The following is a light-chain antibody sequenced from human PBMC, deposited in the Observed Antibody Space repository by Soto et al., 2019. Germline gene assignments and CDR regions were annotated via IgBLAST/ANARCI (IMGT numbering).Light chain of an antibody. CDR1: QSVSSSY. CDR2: GAS. Sequence: EIVLTQSPGTLSLSPGERATLSCRASQSVSSSYLAWYQQKPGQAPRLLIYGASSRATGIPDRFSGSGSGTDFTLTISRLEPEDLAVYYCQQHRTSPLPFGHGPRADI. V-gene: IGKV3-20*01. CDR3: QQHRTSPLP. J-gene: IGKJ1*01.